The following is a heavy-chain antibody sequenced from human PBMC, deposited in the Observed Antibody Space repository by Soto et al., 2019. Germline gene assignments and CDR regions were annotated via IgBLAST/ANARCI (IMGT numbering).Heavy chain of an antibody. V-gene: IGHV3-15*01. D-gene: IGHD6-13*01. Sequence: EVQLVESGGGLVEPGGSLRLSCAASGITFSNAWMNWVRKAPGKGLEYIGRIRSKPDGGTTEYAAPVEGRFTVSRDDSKNTLYLQISGLKTEDTAVYYCTTTRPGTNVFDNWGQGTLVTVSS. CDR2: IRSKPDGGTT. CDR3: TTTRPGTNVFDN. CDR1: GITFSNAW. J-gene: IGHJ3*02.